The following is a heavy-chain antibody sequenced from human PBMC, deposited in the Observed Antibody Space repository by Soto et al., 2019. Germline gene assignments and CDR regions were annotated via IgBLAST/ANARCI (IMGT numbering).Heavy chain of an antibody. D-gene: IGHD6-13*01. CDR3: ARDSNSSSWYFGGWFDP. Sequence: SETLSLTCTVSGGSISSYYWSWIRQPAGKGLEWIGRIYTSGSTNYNPSLKSRVTMSVDTSKNQFSLKLSSVTAAYTAVYYCARDSNSSSWYFGGWFDPWGQGTLVTVSS. CDR2: IYTSGST. V-gene: IGHV4-4*07. J-gene: IGHJ5*02. CDR1: GGSISSYY.